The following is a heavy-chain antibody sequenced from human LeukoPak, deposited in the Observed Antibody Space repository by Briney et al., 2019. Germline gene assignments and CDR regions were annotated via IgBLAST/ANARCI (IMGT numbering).Heavy chain of an antibody. J-gene: IGHJ4*02. D-gene: IGHD3-10*01. Sequence: GGSLRLSCAGSGFTFSSYAMSWVRQAPGKGLEWVPTIRGSGESTHYADSVQGRFTISRDNSLYTVYLQMDSLRGDDTAVYYCAKDRISYTTSPGELSHWGQGTLVIVSS. CDR2: IRGSGEST. CDR1: GFTFSSYA. V-gene: IGHV3-23*01. CDR3: AKDRISYTTSPGELSH.